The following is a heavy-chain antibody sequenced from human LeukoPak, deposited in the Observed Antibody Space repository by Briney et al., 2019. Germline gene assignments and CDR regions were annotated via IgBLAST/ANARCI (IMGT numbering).Heavy chain of an antibody. D-gene: IGHD2-2*01. V-gene: IGHV4-34*01. CDR1: GGSFSGYY. CDR3: ARPVRYCSSTSCPKKGYYFDY. Sequence: SETLSLTCAVYGGSFSGYYWSWIRQPPGKGLEWIGEINHSGSTNYNPSLKSRVTISVDTSKNQFSLKLSSVTAADTAVYYCARPVRYCSSTSCPKKGYYFDYWGQGTLVTVSS. J-gene: IGHJ4*02. CDR2: INHSGST.